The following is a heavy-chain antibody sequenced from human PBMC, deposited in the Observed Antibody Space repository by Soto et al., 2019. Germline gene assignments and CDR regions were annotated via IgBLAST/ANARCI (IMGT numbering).Heavy chain of an antibody. D-gene: IGHD5-12*01. J-gene: IGHJ6*02. CDR2: IYYSGSS. Sequence: PSETLSLTCSVSGGSISSRSYSWGWIRQPPGKGLEWIVTIYYSGSSNYDPSLKSRVTISVDTSKNQFSLKLSSVTAADTAVYYCAREGVAPYYYYGMDVWGQGTSVTVSS. CDR3: AREGVAPYYYYGMDV. V-gene: IGHV4-39*02. CDR1: GGSISSRSYS.